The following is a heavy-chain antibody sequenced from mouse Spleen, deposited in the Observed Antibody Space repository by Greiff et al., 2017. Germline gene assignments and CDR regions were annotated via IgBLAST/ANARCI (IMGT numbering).Heavy chain of an antibody. J-gene: IGHJ2*01. D-gene: IGHD2-4*01. CDR3: ATLITDDY. CDR2: ISSGGSYT. CDR1: GFTFSSYA. Sequence: EVMLVESGGGLVKPGGSLKLSCAASGFTFSSYAMSWVRQTPEKRLEWVATISSGGSYTYYPDSVKGRFTISRDNAKNTLYLQMSSLRSEDTAMYYCATLITDDYWGQGTTLTVSS. V-gene: IGHV5-9-1*01.